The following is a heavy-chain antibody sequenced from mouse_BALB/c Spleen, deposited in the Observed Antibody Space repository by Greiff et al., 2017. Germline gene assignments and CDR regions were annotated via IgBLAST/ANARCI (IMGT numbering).Heavy chain of an antibody. D-gene: IGHD2-1*01. CDR2: IWAGGST. J-gene: IGHJ2*01. CDR3: ARNGNYGYFDY. V-gene: IGHV2-9*02. CDR1: GFSLTRYG. Sequence: VQLVASGPGLVAPSQSLSITCPVSGFSLTRYGVNLVRQPPGKGLEWLGVIWAGGSTNYNSALMSRLSISKDNSKGQVVLKMNILQTDDTSMYYCARNGNYGYFDYWGQGTTLTVSS.